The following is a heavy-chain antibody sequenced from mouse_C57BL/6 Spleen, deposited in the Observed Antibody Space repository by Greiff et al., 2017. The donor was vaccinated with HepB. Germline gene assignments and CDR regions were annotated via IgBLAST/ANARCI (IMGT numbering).Heavy chain of an antibody. D-gene: IGHD1-1*01. V-gene: IGHV5-16*01. Sequence: LKESEGGLVQPGSSMKLSCTASGFTFSDYYMAWVRQVPEKGLEWVANINYDGSSTYYLDSLKSRFIISRDNAKNILYLQMSSLKSEDTATYYCARDITTVFRYFDVWGTGTTVTVSS. CDR1: GFTFSDYY. CDR2: INYDGSST. J-gene: IGHJ1*03. CDR3: ARDITTVFRYFDV.